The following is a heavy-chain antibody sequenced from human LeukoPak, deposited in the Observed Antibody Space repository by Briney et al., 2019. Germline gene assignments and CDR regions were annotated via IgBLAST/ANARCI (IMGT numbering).Heavy chain of an antibody. CDR3: ARSLVLVGSFDYYYMDV. V-gene: IGHV3-53*01. CDR2: LYSGGNT. D-gene: IGHD6-6*01. J-gene: IGHJ6*03. Sequence: PGGSLRLSCAASGFTVSNNYMNWVRQAPGKGLEWVSVLYSGGNTYYADSVKGRFTISRDNSKNTLYLQMNSLRVDDTAVYYCARSLVLVGSFDYYYMDVWGKGTTVTVSS. CDR1: GFTVSNNY.